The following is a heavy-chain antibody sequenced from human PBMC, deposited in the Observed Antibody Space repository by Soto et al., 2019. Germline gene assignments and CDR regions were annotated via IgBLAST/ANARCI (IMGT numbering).Heavy chain of an antibody. CDR3: AHCWCGSGASFYDSNGFDA. Sequence: SGPRCEPTQTLTLTCTFSGFSLSTSGVGVGWIRQPPGKALEWLAVIYWDDDKRYSPSLRSRLTFTKGSPKNQVVLTMTNMDPVGTATDYCAHCWCGSGASFYDSNGFDAWGQGTLVTVSS. CDR1: GFSLSTSGVG. CDR2: IYWDDDK. J-gene: IGHJ5*01. V-gene: IGHV2-5*02. D-gene: IGHD2-15*01.